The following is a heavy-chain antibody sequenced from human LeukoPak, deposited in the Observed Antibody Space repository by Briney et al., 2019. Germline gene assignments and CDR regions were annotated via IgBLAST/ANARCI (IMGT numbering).Heavy chain of an antibody. Sequence: GESLKISRKGSGYSFTTYWIGWVRQVPGKGLEWMGIIYPGDSDTRYSPSFQGQVTISADKSINTAYLQWSSLRASDSAMYYCARRVESYEYFDYWGQGTLVTVSA. J-gene: IGHJ4*02. D-gene: IGHD5-12*01. CDR3: ARRVESYEYFDY. V-gene: IGHV5-51*01. CDR1: GYSFTTYW. CDR2: IYPGDSDT.